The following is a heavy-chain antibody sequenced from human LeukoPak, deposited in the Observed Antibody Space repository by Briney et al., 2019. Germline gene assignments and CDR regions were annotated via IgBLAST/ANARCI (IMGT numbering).Heavy chain of an antibody. CDR2: IRTSGGST. V-gene: IGHV3-23*01. CDR3: AKSPLRDYDRYMDV. D-gene: IGHD3-16*01. CDR1: GLTFSSYS. J-gene: IGHJ6*03. Sequence: GGSLRLSCAASGLTFSSYSMSSVRQAPGKGLERVSSIRTSGGSTYNADSVKGRFTISRDKSTKTLYLQMNSLRVEDTDLYYCAKSPLRDYDRYMDVWGKGTTVTIS.